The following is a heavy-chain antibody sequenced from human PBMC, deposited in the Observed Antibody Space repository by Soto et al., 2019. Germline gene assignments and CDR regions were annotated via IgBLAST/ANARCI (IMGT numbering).Heavy chain of an antibody. J-gene: IGHJ4*02. D-gene: IGHD6-6*01. V-gene: IGHV1-18*01. CDR3: ARDHEYSSSSFDY. Sequence: ASVKVSCKASGYTFTSYGISWVRQAPGQGLEWMGWISAYNGNTNYAQKFQGRVTITADKSTSTAYMELSSLRSEDTAVYYCARDHEYSSSSFDYWGQGTLVTVSS. CDR2: ISAYNGNT. CDR1: GYTFTSYG.